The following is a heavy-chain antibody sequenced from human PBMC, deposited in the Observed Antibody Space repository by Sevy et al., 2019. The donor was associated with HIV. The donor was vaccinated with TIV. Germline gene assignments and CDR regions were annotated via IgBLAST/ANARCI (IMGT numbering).Heavy chain of an antibody. D-gene: IGHD2-15*01. J-gene: IGHJ4*02. CDR2: ISPHNGDT. V-gene: IGHV1-18*01. CDR1: GYTFNTYR. CDR3: ARAYCSGGRCYSLAY. Sequence: ASVKVSCKVSGYTFNTYRLTWVRQAPGQGLEWMGWISPHNGDTNYAQKLQGRVTMITDTSTSTAYMELRSLRSDDTAVYYCARAYCSGGRCYSLAYWGPGTLVTVSS.